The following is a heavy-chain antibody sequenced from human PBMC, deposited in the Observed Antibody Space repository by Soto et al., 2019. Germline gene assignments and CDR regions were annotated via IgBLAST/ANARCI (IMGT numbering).Heavy chain of an antibody. Sequence: QVQLVQSGAEVKKPGSSVKVSCKASGGTFSSYTISWVRQAPGRGLEWMGRIIPILGIANYAQKFQGRVTITADKSTSTAYMELSSLRSEDTAVYYCARKGTVTTLGAFDIWGQGTMVTVSS. D-gene: IGHD4-4*01. CDR2: IIPILGIA. CDR3: ARKGTVTTLGAFDI. J-gene: IGHJ3*02. CDR1: GGTFSSYT. V-gene: IGHV1-69*02.